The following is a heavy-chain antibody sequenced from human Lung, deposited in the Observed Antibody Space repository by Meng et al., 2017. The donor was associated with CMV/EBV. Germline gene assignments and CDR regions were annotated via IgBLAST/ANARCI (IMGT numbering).Heavy chain of an antibody. J-gene: IGHJ5*02. CDR2: ISYDGFNK. D-gene: IGHD6-13*01. Sequence: GESXKISXAASAFTFNNYAMHWVRQAPGKGLEWVAVISYDGFNKYYADSVNGRFTISRDNSKNTLYLQMNSLRAEDTAVYYCARDLLSSSSWSPPLSFDPWGQGTLVTVSS. V-gene: IGHV3-30-3*01. CDR3: ARDLLSSSSWSPPLSFDP. CDR1: AFTFNNYA.